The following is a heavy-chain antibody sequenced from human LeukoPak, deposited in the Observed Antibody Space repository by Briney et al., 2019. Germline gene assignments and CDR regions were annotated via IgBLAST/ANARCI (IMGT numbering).Heavy chain of an antibody. J-gene: IGHJ5*02. D-gene: IGHD1-14*01. CDR1: GFTFDEYA. V-gene: IGHV3-43*02. CDR2: ISGDGGST. Sequence: GGSLRPSCAASGFTFDEYAMHWVRQPPGKGLEWVSLISGDGGSTYSADSVKGRFTISRDNSKNSLYLQMDSLRTEDTAFYYCAKDLGPTGAAWFDPWGQGTLVTVSS. CDR3: AKDLGPTGAAWFDP.